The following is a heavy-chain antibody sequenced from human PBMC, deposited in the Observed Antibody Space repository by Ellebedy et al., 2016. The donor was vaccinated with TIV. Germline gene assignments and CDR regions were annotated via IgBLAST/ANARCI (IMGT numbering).Heavy chain of an antibody. D-gene: IGHD3-22*01. Sequence: GESLKISCAASGFTFSNYWMSWVRQAPGKGLEWVANIKQDGSEKNYVDSVKGRFTISRDNAKNSLSLQMNSLRAEDTAVYYGARETISGATSGYYFDYWGQGTLVTVSS. J-gene: IGHJ4*02. CDR1: GFTFSNYW. CDR2: IKQDGSEK. V-gene: IGHV3-7*01. CDR3: ARETISGATSGYYFDY.